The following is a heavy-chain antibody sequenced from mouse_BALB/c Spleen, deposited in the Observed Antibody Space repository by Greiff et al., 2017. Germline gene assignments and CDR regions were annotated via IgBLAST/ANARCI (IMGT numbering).Heavy chain of an antibody. CDR3: ARGHGNYYAIDY. CDR2: ISSGSSTT. CDR1: GFTFSSFG. J-gene: IGHJ4*01. D-gene: IGHD2-1*01. V-gene: IGHV5-17*02. Sequence: EVMLVESGGGLVQPGGSRKLSCAASGFTFSSFGMHWVRQAPEKGLEWVAYISSGSSTTYYADTVKGRFTISRDNPKNTLFLQMTSLRSEDTAMYYCARGHGNYYAIDYWGQGTPVTVSS.